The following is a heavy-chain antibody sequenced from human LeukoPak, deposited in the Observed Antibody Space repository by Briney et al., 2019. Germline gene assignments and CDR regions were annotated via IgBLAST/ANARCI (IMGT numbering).Heavy chain of an antibody. Sequence: PSETLSLTCTVSGGSISSSSYYWGWIRQPPGKGLEWIGYIYYSGSTYYNPSLKSRVTISVDTSKNQFSLKLSSVTAADTAVYYCARENTYYDAGHWGQGTLVTVSS. CDR1: GGSISSSSYY. CDR2: IYYSGST. CDR3: ARENTYYDAGH. V-gene: IGHV4-31*03. D-gene: IGHD3-3*01. J-gene: IGHJ4*02.